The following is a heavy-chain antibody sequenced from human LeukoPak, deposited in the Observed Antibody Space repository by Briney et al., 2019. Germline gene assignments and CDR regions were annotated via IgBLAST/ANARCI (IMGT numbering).Heavy chain of an antibody. V-gene: IGHV3-11*04. CDR1: GFILSDYY. CDR2: ISSRGSTV. CDR3: ARDTIWNYGDLDY. Sequence: PGGSLRLSCAASGFILSDYYMSWIRQAPGKGREWGSYISSRGSTVHYGDSVKGRFTISRENARNSLSLTMNSLRAEDTAPYSCARDTIWNYGDLDYWGQGTLVTVSS. J-gene: IGHJ4*02. D-gene: IGHD4-17*01.